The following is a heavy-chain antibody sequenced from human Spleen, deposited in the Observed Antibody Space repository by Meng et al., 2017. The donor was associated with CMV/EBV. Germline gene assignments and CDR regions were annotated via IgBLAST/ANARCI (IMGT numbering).Heavy chain of an antibody. CDR3: ARSSGGAMTSYNYFDP. J-gene: IGHJ5*02. V-gene: IGHV4-61*01. CDR2: VSYTGNT. D-gene: IGHD3-16*01. Sequence: SFSSGSRFWTWIRQPPGKGLEWIGYVSYTGNTNYNPSLKSRVTISVDTSRNQFSLRLNSVIAADTAVYYCARSSGGAMTSYNYFDPWGQGALVTVSS. CDR1: SFSSGSRF.